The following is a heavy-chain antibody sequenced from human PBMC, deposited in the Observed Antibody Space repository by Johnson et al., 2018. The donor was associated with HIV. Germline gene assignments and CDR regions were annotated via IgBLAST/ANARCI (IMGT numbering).Heavy chain of an antibody. D-gene: IGHD4-23*01. V-gene: IGHV3-23*04. CDR3: AREAQTHAFDI. Sequence: VQLVASGGGLVQPGGSLRLSCAASGFTFSSYAMSWVRQAPGKGLEWVSAIRGSGNIIYYTDSLTGRFTISRENAKNSLYLQMNSLRAGDTAVYYCAREAQTHAFDIWGQGTMVTVSS. J-gene: IGHJ3*02. CDR1: GFTFSSYA. CDR2: IRGSGNII.